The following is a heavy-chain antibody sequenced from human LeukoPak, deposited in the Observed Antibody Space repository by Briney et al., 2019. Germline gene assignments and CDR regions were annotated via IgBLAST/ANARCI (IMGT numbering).Heavy chain of an antibody. CDR2: ISSNGGST. Sequence: GGTLRLSCAASGFTFSSYGMSWVRQAPGKGLEYVSAISSNGGSTYYANSVKGRFTISRDNSKNTLYLQMGSLRAEDMAVYYCARASRRAFDIWGQGTMVTVCS. V-gene: IGHV3-64*01. J-gene: IGHJ3*02. CDR3: ARASRRAFDI. CDR1: GFTFSSYG.